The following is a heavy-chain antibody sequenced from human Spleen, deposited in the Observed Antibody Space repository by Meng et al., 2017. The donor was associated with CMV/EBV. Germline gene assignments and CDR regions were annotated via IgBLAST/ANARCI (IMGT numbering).Heavy chain of an antibody. CDR1: GFTFSSYE. CDR3: ARDRLAEDFGVSFYYNGMDV. J-gene: IGHJ6*02. Sequence: GGSLRLSCAASGFTFSSYEMNWVRQAPGKGLEWVSYISSSGSTIYYADSLKGRFTISRDNAKNSLYLQINSLRAEDTAVYYCARDRLAEDFGVSFYYNGMDVWGQGTTVTVSS. CDR2: ISSSGSTI. V-gene: IGHV3-48*03. D-gene: IGHD3-3*01.